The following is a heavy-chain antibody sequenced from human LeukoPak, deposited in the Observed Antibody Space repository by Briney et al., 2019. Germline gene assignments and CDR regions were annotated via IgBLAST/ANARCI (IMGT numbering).Heavy chain of an antibody. CDR2: IRSKANSYAT. J-gene: IGHJ4*02. D-gene: IGHD5/OR15-5a*01. Sequence: GGSLRLSCAASGFTFSGSAMHWVRQASGKGLEWVGRIRSKANSYATAYAASVKGRFTISRDDSKNTAYLQMNSLKTEDTAVYYCTRVRGNGVYNLDYWGQGTLVTVSS. V-gene: IGHV3-73*01. CDR3: TRVRGNGVYNLDY. CDR1: GFTFSGSA.